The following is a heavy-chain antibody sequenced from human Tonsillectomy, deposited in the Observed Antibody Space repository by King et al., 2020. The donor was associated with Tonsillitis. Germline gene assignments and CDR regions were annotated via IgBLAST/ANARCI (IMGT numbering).Heavy chain of an antibody. Sequence: VQLQQWGAGLLKPSETLSLTCAVYGGSFSTYYWTWIRQPPGKGLEWIGEIDYRGTTTYNPSLKSRVTISVHTSENQFSLKPSSVTAADTAVYFCARLGYGAFQYYFDFWGQGTLVPVSS. J-gene: IGHJ4*02. CDR3: ARLGYGAFQYYFDF. CDR1: GGSFSTYY. CDR2: IDYRGTT. D-gene: IGHD4-17*01. V-gene: IGHV4-34*01.